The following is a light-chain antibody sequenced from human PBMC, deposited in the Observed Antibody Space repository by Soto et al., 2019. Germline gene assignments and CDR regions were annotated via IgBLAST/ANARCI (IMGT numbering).Light chain of an antibody. CDR3: ASLTTTNFV. Sequence: QSVLTQPASVSGSPGQSITISCTGTSSDVGGYNYVSWYQQHPGKAPKLVISEVSNRPSGVSDRFSGSKSGNTASLTISGLQAEDEADYYCASLTTTNFVFGTGTKVTVL. V-gene: IGLV2-14*01. J-gene: IGLJ1*01. CDR1: SSDVGGYNY. CDR2: EVS.